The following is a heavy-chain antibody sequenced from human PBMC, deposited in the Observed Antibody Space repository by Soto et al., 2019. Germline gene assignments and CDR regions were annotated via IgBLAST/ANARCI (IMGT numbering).Heavy chain of an antibody. D-gene: IGHD1-26*01. J-gene: IGHJ4*02. Sequence: EVQLLESGGGLVQPGGSLRLSCTASGFTFSNYAMSWVRQAPGKGLEWVSAITRTDSTYYADSVKGRFTISRDNSRYTLYLQMNSLGAEDAALYYCAKALVGEVGATDYWGQGTLVTVSS. CDR1: GFTFSNYA. V-gene: IGHV3-23*01. CDR3: AKALVGEVGATDY. CDR2: ITRTDST.